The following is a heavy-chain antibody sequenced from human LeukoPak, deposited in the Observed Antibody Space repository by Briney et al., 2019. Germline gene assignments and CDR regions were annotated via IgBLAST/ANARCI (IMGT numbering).Heavy chain of an antibody. V-gene: IGHV3-23*01. CDR1: GFTSSGYA. CDR3: AKLRDFYDSTGYSRFPY. Sequence: PGGSLRLSCAASGFTSSGYAMGWVRQAPGKGLEWVSAISGSAGSTYYADSVKGRFTISRDNSKNSLYLQMNSLRAEDTAVYYCAKLRDFYDSTGYSRFPYWGQGTLVTVSS. CDR2: ISGSAGST. D-gene: IGHD3-22*01. J-gene: IGHJ4*02.